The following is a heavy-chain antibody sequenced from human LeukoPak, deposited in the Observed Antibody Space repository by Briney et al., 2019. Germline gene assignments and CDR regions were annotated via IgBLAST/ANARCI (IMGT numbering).Heavy chain of an antibody. CDR2: ISSSSSYI. CDR3: ARGPGTYDSSGYYDY. V-gene: IGHV3-21*01. CDR1: GFTFSSYS. D-gene: IGHD3-22*01. J-gene: IGHJ4*02. Sequence: GGSLRLSCAASGFTFSSYSMNWVRRAPGKGLEWVSSISSSSSYIYYADSVKGRFTISRDNAKNSLYLQMNSLRAEDTAVYYCARGPGTYDSSGYYDYWGQGTLVTVSS.